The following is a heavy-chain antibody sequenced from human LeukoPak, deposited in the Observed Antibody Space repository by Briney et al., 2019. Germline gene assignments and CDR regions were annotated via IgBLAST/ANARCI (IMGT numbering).Heavy chain of an antibody. CDR3: ARDLGYCSGGSCTFRFDP. CDR1: GYTFTSYG. J-gene: IGHJ5*02. D-gene: IGHD2-15*01. Sequence: ASVKVSCKASGYTFTSYGISWVRQAPGQGLEWMGWISAYNGNTNYAQKLQGRVTMTTDTSTSTVYMELRSLRSDDTAVYYCARDLGYCSGGSCTFRFDPWGQGTLVTVSS. V-gene: IGHV1-18*04. CDR2: ISAYNGNT.